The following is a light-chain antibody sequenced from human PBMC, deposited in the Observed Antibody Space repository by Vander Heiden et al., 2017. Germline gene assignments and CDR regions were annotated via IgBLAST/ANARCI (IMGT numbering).Light chain of an antibody. Sequence: DIQMTQSPSSLSASAGDRVSITCRASQSISSYLNWYQQKPEKAPKRLIYAASTLQSGVPSRFSGSGSGTDFTLTISSLQPEDFATYYCQQSYNTPYTFGQGTKLEIK. CDR3: QQSYNTPYT. J-gene: IGKJ2*01. CDR2: AAS. CDR1: QSISSY. V-gene: IGKV1-39*01.